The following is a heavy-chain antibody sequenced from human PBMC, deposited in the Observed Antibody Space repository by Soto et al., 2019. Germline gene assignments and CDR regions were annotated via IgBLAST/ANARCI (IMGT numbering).Heavy chain of an antibody. J-gene: IGHJ6*02. D-gene: IGHD5-18*01. CDR1: GGTFSSYA. Sequence: SVKVSCKASGGTFSSYAISWVRQAPGQGLEWMGGIIPIFGIANYAQKFQGRVTITADESTSTAYMELSSLRSEDTAVYYCAREDTANYGMDVWGQGTTVTVSS. CDR2: IIPIFGIA. V-gene: IGHV1-69*13. CDR3: AREDTANYGMDV.